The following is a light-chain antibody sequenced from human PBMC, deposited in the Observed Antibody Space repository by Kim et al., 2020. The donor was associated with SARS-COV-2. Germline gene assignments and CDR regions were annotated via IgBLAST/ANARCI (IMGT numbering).Light chain of an antibody. Sequence: TATINCKSSHSVLHSSNNKNYLAWYQQKPGQPPKLLIYWASTRESGVPDRRSGSGSGTDFTLTISSLQAEDVAVYSCQQYYTPPYTFGQGTKLEI. CDR1: HSVLHSSNNKNY. CDR2: WAS. V-gene: IGKV4-1*01. CDR3: QQYYTPPYT. J-gene: IGKJ2*01.